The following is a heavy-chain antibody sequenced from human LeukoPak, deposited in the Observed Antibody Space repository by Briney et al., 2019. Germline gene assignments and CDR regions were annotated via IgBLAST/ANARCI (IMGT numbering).Heavy chain of an antibody. CDR3: AGQYYDFWSGYAPFDY. V-gene: IGHV1-69*05. D-gene: IGHD3-3*01. J-gene: IGHJ4*02. CDR2: IIPIFGTA. Sequence: SVKVSCKASGGTFSSYAISWVRQAPGQGLEWIGRIIPIFGTANYAQKFQGRVTITTDESTSTAYMELSSLRSEDTAVYYCAGQYYDFWSGYAPFDYWGQGTLVTVSS. CDR1: GGTFSSYA.